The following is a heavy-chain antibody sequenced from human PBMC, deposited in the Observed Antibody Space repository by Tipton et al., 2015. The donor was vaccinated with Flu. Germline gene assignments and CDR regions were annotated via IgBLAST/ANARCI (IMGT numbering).Heavy chain of an antibody. J-gene: IGHJ5*02. Sequence: TLSLTCTVSGDSISSTNYPWNWIRQPAGKGLEWIGRIYASGRSNYNPSLKTRVTMSIDTTNNQFSLSLRSVTAADTAIYYCARDSVKEVPWWFDPWGQGTLVAVSS. CDR2: IYASGRS. D-gene: IGHD4-17*01. V-gene: IGHV4-61*02. CDR1: GDSISSTNYP. CDR3: ARDSVKEVPWWFDP.